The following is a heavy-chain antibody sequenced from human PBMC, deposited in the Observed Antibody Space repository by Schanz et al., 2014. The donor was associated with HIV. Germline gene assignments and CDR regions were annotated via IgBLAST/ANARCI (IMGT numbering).Heavy chain of an antibody. V-gene: IGHV3-48*02. Sequence: EVQLVESGGALVQPGGSLRLSCAASGFTFSSYSMNWVRQAPGKGLEWVSYISSSSSSIYYADSVKGRFTISRDNAKNSLYLQMNSLRDEDTAVYFCARVSWGSSWSLDYWGQGTLVTVSS. D-gene: IGHD6-13*01. CDR3: ARVSWGSSWSLDY. CDR1: GFTFSSYS. J-gene: IGHJ4*02. CDR2: ISSSSSSI.